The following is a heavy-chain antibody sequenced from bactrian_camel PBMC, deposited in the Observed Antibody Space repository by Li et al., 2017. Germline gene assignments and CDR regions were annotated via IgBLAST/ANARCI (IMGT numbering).Heavy chain of an antibody. CDR3: VPRNWGAYDCSYGSWCYKGY. D-gene: IGHD2*01. CDR1: GFTFSIVHW. Sequence: HVQLVESGGGLVQPGGSLRFSCAASGFTFSIVHWMYWIRQAPGKGLEWVSQINSDGDSTSYSESAKGRFTISRDNAKKTLALQLNSLKSDDTAIYYCVPRNWGAYDCSYGSWCYKGYWGQGTQVTVS. V-gene: IGHV3S1*01. J-gene: IGHJ6*01. CDR2: INSDGDST.